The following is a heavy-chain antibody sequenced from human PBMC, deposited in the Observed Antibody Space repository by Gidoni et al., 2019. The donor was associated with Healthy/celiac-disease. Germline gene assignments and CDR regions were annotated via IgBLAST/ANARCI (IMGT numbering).Heavy chain of an antibody. V-gene: IGHV4-59*01. CDR1: GGSISSYF. CDR2: IYYSGST. D-gene: IGHD6-19*01. CDR3: AREVRPYSSYFDY. J-gene: IGHJ4*02. Sequence: QVQLQESGPGLVKPSETLSLTCTGPGGSISSYFWSWIRQPPGQGLGWIGYIYYSGSTNYHPSLKSRVTISVDTSKNQFSLKLSSVTAADTAVYYCAREVRPYSSYFDYWGQGTLVTVSS.